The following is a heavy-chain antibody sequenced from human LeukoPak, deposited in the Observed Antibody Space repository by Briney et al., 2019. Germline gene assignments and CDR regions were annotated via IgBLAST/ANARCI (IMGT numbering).Heavy chain of an antibody. Sequence: PGGSLRLSCAASGFTFSSYGMHWVRQAPGKGLEWVAVIWYDGSNKYYADSVKGRFTISRDNSKNTLYLQMNSLRAEDTAVYYCAREPGLRYFDWLLYHYYYHYGMDVWGQGTTVTVSS. CDR1: GFTFSSYG. V-gene: IGHV3-33*01. CDR2: IWYDGSNK. CDR3: AREPGLRYFDWLLYHYYYHYGMDV. J-gene: IGHJ6*02. D-gene: IGHD3-9*01.